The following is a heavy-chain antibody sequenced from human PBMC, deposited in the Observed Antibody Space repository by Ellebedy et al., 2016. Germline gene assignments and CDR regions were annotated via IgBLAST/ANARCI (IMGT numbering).Heavy chain of an antibody. Sequence: GGSLRLSCAASGFIFKNHAMSWVRPAPGKGLEWVSTISGSAISTYYTDSVKGRFTISSDESKNTVFLQMNSLRAEDTATYYCAKDLGGFLGFDSWGQGTVVTVSS. CDR1: GFIFKNHA. V-gene: IGHV3-23*01. D-gene: IGHD3-16*02. CDR3: AKDLGGFLGFDS. J-gene: IGHJ4*02. CDR2: ISGSAIST.